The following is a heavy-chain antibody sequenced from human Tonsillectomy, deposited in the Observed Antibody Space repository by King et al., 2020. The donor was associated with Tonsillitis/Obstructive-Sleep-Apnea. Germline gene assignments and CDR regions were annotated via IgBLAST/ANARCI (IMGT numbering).Heavy chain of an antibody. CDR1: GFSLSTSGVG. V-gene: IGHV2-5*02. CDR3: APNWWYNWNDGGWFDP. Sequence: TLQESGPTLVKPTQTLTLTCTFSGFSLSTSGVGVGWIRQPPGKALEWLALIYLDDDKRYSPSLKSRLTITKDTSKNQVGLTMTNMDPVDTATYFCAPNWWYNWNDGGWFDPWGQGTLVTVSS. CDR2: IYLDDDK. D-gene: IGHD1-1*01. J-gene: IGHJ5*02.